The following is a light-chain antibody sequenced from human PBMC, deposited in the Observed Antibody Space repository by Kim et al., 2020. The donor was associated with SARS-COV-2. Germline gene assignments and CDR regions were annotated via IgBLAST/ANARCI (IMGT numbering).Light chain of an antibody. CDR1: RSDVGGYDY. CDR2: GVN. J-gene: IGLJ1*01. Sequence: QSALTQPPSASGSPGQSVTISCAGTRSDVGGYDYVSWYQQHPGKAPKLMIYGVNKRASGVPDRFSGSKSGNTASLTVSGLLAEDEADYYCSSYAGSKTLHVFGSGTKVTVL. V-gene: IGLV2-8*01. CDR3: SSYAGSKTLHV.